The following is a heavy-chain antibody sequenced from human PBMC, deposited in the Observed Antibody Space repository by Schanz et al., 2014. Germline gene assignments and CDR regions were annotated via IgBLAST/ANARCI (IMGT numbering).Heavy chain of an antibody. CDR3: ARVPEPGWFDP. V-gene: IGHV4-31*03. CDR1: GDSITHFY. D-gene: IGHD1-26*01. J-gene: IGHJ5*02. CDR2: IYYRGNT. Sequence: QVRLQESGPGLVRPSETLSLTCTVSGDSITHFYWSWIRQHPGKGLEWIGFIYYRGNTYYNPSLKSRVSISLDPSKTQFFLNLNSLTAADTAVYYCARVPEPGWFDPWGQGTLVTVSS.